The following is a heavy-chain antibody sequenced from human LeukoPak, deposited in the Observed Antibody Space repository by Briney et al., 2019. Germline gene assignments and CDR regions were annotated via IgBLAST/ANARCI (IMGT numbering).Heavy chain of an antibody. V-gene: IGHV1-3*01. Sequence: ASVKVSCKASGYTFSTYAIHWVRQAPGQRPEWMGWINAGNANTKYLEKFQGRITITRGTSASTGYMELSSLKSEDTAVYYCARQGGGPYSGSPLDYWGQGTLVTVSS. D-gene: IGHD1-26*01. CDR1: GYTFSTYA. CDR2: INAGNANT. CDR3: ARQGGGPYSGSPLDY. J-gene: IGHJ4*02.